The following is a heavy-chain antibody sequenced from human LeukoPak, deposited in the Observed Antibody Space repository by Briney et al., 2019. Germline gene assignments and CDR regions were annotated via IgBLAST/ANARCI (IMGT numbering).Heavy chain of an antibody. Sequence: PGASVKVSCRASGYTFTSYYMHWVRQAPGQGLEWMGIINPSGGSTSYAQKFQGRVTMTRDMSTSTVYMELSSLRSEDTAVYYCARVQMTCTNGVCYRALGYWGQGTLVTVSS. CDR2: INPSGGST. D-gene: IGHD2-8*01. V-gene: IGHV1-46*01. CDR1: GYTFTSYY. J-gene: IGHJ4*02. CDR3: ARVQMTCTNGVCYRALGY.